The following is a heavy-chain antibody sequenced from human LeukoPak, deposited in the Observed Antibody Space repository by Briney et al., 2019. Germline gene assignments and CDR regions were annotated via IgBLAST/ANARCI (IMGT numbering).Heavy chain of an antibody. CDR1: GFTFSDYY. Sequence: GGSLRLSCAVSGFTFSDYYMSWVRQAPGKGLEWVSYISSGGSTISHADSVKGRFTISRDNAENSLYLQMNSLRAEDTAVYYCARDGDGDYVSDYWGQGTLVTVSS. V-gene: IGHV3-11*04. CDR2: ISSGGSTI. D-gene: IGHD4-17*01. CDR3: ARDGDGDYVSDY. J-gene: IGHJ4*02.